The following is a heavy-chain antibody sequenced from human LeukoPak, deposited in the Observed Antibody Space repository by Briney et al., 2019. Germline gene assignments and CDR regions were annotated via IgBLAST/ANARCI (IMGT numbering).Heavy chain of an antibody. V-gene: IGHV1-8*01. Sequence: ASVKVSCQASGYNFIDYDINWVRQAPGQRPEGMGWMNPSSGNTGYAQKFQGRVSMTRDTSINIAYMELTSLGSDDTAVYYCARGISGYSYGYGDNWGRGTLVTVPS. D-gene: IGHD5-18*01. J-gene: IGHJ4*02. CDR2: MNPSSGNT. CDR1: GYNFIDYD. CDR3: ARGISGYSYGYGDN.